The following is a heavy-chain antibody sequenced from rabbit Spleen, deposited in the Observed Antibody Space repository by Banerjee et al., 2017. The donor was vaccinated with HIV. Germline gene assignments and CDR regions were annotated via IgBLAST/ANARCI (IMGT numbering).Heavy chain of an antibody. CDR2: AYAGSSVSS. D-gene: IGHD8-1*01. V-gene: IGHV1S45*01. Sequence: QEQLVESGGGLVQPGASLTLTCTASGFSFSSGYYMSWVRQAPGKGLEWVACAYAGSSVSSYSATWAKGRFTCSKTSSTTVTLQMTSLTVADTATYFCARDTGSSFSSYGMDLWGPGTLVTVS. CDR1: GFSFSSGYY. J-gene: IGHJ6*01. CDR3: ARDTGSSFSSYGMDL.